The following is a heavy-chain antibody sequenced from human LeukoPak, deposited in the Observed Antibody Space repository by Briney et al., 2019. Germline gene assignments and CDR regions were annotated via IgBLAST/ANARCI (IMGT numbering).Heavy chain of an antibody. CDR1: GDSVSSNSAA. J-gene: IGHJ4*02. CDR3: ARGNYDFWSGYYLFGY. V-gene: IGHV6-1*01. D-gene: IGHD3-3*01. CDR2: TYYRSKWYN. Sequence: SQTLSLTCAISGDSVSSNSAAWIWIRQCLSRGLVWLGRTYYRSKWYNDYAVSVKSRITINTDTSKNQFSLQLNSVTPEDTAVYYCARGNYDFWSGYYLFGYWGQGTLVTVSS.